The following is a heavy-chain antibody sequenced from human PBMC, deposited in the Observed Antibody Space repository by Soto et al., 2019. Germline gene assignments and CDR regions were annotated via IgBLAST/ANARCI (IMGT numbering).Heavy chain of an antibody. D-gene: IGHD2-2*01. CDR3: ARVSVVPAPNAFDI. V-gene: IGHV1-18*01. J-gene: IGHJ3*02. CDR2: ISAYNGNT. CDR1: GYTFTSYG. Sequence: QVQLVQSGAEVKKPGASVKFSCKASGYTFTSYGISWVQQAPGQGLEWMGGISAYNGNTNYAQKLQGRVTMTTDTYTSTAYMELRSLRSDDTAVYYCARVSVVPAPNAFDIWGQGTMVTVSS.